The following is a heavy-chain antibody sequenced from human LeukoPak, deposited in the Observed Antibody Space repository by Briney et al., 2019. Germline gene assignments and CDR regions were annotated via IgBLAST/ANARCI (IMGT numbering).Heavy chain of an antibody. Sequence: QTGGSLRLSCAASGFTFSSYAMSWVRQAPGKGLEWVSAISGSGGSTYYADSVKGRFTISRDNSKNTLYLQMNSLRAEDTAVYYCANNPNRRYYYYYMDVWGKGTTVTISS. J-gene: IGHJ6*03. V-gene: IGHV3-23*01. CDR3: ANNPNRRYYYYYMDV. D-gene: IGHD1-14*01. CDR1: GFTFSSYA. CDR2: ISGSGGST.